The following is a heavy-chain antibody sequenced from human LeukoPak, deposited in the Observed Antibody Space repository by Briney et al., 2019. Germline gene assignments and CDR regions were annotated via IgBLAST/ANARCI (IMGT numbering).Heavy chain of an antibody. CDR1: GFTFSSYA. Sequence: GGSLRLSCAASGFTFSSYAMSWVRQTPGKGLEWVSVISGTGGSTYYADSVKGRFTISRDNAKNSLYLQMNSLRAEDTAVYYCASSTGSLDYWGQGTLVSVSS. V-gene: IGHV3-23*01. D-gene: IGHD6-19*01. CDR3: ASSTGSLDY. J-gene: IGHJ4*02. CDR2: ISGTGGST.